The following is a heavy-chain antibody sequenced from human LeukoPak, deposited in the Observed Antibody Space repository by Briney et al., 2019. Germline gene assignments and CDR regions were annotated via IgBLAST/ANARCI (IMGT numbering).Heavy chain of an antibody. V-gene: IGHV3-74*01. J-gene: IGHJ4*02. D-gene: IGHD2-2*01. CDR1: GFTFSSYW. Sequence: GGSLRLXCAASGFTFSSYWMHWVRQAPGKGLVWVSRINSDGSSTSYADSVKGRFTISRDNAKNTLYLQMNSLRAEDTAVYYCASLALVVPADQRGLFDYWGQGTLVTVSS. CDR2: INSDGSST. CDR3: ASLALVVPADQRGLFDY.